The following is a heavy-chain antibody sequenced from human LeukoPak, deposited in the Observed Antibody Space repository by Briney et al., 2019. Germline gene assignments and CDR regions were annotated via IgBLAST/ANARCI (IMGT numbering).Heavy chain of an antibody. CDR1: GFTFSSYA. CDR2: ISGSGCST. V-gene: IGHV3-23*01. CDR3: AKESITIIRALAFSDYFDS. J-gene: IGHJ4*02. Sequence: PGGSLRLSCAASGFTFSSYAMSWVRQASGKGLEGVSAISGSGCSTYYADSVKGRFTISRDNSKNTLYLQMNSLRAEDTAVYYCAKESITIIRALAFSDYFDSWGQGTLVTVSS. D-gene: IGHD3-10*01.